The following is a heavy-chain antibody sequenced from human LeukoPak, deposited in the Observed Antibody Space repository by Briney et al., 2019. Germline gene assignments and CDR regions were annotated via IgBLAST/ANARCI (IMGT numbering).Heavy chain of an antibody. CDR2: ISAYNGNT. D-gene: IGHD3-22*01. CDR1: GYTFTSYG. Sequence: ASVKVSCKASGYTFTSYGISWVRQAPGQGLEWMGWISAYNGNTNYAQKLQGSVTMTTDTSTSTAYMELRSLRSDDTAVYYCARLEYYDSSGYYPVGVYWGQGTLVTVSS. J-gene: IGHJ4*02. CDR3: ARLEYYDSSGYYPVGVY. V-gene: IGHV1-18*01.